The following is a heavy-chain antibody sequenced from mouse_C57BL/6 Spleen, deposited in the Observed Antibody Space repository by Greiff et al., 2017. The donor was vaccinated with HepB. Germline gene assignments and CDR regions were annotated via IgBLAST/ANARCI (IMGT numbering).Heavy chain of an antibody. D-gene: IGHD2-12*01. CDR2: IRLKSDNYAT. CDR3: IRTYSLDY. CDR1: GFTFSNYW. V-gene: IGHV6-3*01. J-gene: IGHJ2*01. Sequence: EVKVEESGGGLVQPGGSMKLSCVASGFTFSNYWMNWVRQSPEKGLEWVAQIRLKSDNYATHYAESVKGRFTISRDDSKSSVYLQMNNLRAEDTGIYYCIRTYSLDYWGQGTTLTVSS.